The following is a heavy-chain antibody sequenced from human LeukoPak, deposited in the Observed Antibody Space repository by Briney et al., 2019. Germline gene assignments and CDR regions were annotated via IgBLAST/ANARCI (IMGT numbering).Heavy chain of an antibody. J-gene: IGHJ4*02. Sequence: SESLSLTCTVAVGSISIYDWNWIRQPPGKGLEWIGYIYNSGSSTIYNPSLKSRVTISVDTSKNQFSVRLSSVTAADTAVYFCVRDRELTYWGQGTLVTVSS. D-gene: IGHD3-10*01. V-gene: IGHV4-59*01. CDR3: VRDRELTY. CDR1: VGSISIYD. CDR2: IYNSGSST.